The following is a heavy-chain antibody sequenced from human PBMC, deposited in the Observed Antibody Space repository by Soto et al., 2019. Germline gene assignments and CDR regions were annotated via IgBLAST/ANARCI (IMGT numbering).Heavy chain of an antibody. CDR2: INHSGST. Sequence: PSETLSLTCAVYGGPFSGYYWSWIRQPPGKGLEWIGEINHSGSTNYNPSLKSRVTISVDTSKNQFSLKLSSVTAADTAVYHYARGTVIRSYYGMDVWGQGTTVTVSS. V-gene: IGHV4-34*01. CDR3: ARGTVIRSYYGMDV. D-gene: IGHD4-4*01. J-gene: IGHJ6*02. CDR1: GGPFSGYY.